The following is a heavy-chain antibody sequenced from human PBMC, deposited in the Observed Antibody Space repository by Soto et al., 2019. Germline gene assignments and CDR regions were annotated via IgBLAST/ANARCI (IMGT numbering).Heavy chain of an antibody. J-gene: IGHJ6*02. CDR2: IWYDGSNK. CDR3: ARGGDYYRMDV. Sequence: GGSLRLSCAASGFTFSSYGMHWVRQAPGKGLEWVAVIWYDGSNKYYADSVKGRFTISRDNSKNTLYLQMNSLRAEDTAVYYCARGGDYYRMDVWGQGTTVTVSS. V-gene: IGHV3-33*01. CDR1: GFTFSSYG. D-gene: IGHD3-16*01.